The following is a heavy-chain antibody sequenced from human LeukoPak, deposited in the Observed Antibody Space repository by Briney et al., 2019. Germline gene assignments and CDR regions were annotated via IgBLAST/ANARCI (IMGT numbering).Heavy chain of an antibody. D-gene: IGHD5-18*01. CDR3: ARGPGYSYGRVYYYGMDV. CDR2: ISSSSSYI. J-gene: IGHJ6*02. Sequence: GGSLRLSCAASGFTFSSYSMNWVRQAPGKGLEWVSSISSSSSYIYYADSVKGRFTISRDNAKNSLYLQMNSLRAEDTAVYYCARGPGYSYGRVYYYGMDVWGQGTTVTVSS. CDR1: GFTFSSYS. V-gene: IGHV3-21*01.